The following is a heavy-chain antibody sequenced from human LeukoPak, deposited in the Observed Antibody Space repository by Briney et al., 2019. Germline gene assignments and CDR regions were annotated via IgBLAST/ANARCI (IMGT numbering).Heavy chain of an antibody. D-gene: IGHD1-26*01. V-gene: IGHV3-72*01. CDR3: ARVIHQSVGYYFHH. CDR2: VRDKTNSYTT. J-gene: IGHJ1*01. CDR1: GFAFSDHY. Sequence: GGSLRLSCAASGFAFSDHYMDWLRQAPGKGLEWVARVRDKTNSYTTEYAASVSGRFTISRDDSQNSLYLQMNSLNTGDTAVYFCARVIHQSVGYYFHHWGQGTLVTVSS.